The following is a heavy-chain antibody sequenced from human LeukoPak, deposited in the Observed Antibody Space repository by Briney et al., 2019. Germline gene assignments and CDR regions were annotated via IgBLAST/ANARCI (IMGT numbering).Heavy chain of an antibody. CDR1: GFTFSSYS. D-gene: IGHD3-10*01. V-gene: IGHV3-21*01. CDR2: ISSSSSYI. Sequence: GGFMRLSCAASGFTFSSYSMNWVRQAPGEGLEWVSSISSSSSYIYYADSVKGRFTISRDNAKNSLYLQMNSLRAEDTAVYYCARGRLLWFGESRPYFDYWGQGTLVTVSS. J-gene: IGHJ4*02. CDR3: ARGRLLWFGESRPYFDY.